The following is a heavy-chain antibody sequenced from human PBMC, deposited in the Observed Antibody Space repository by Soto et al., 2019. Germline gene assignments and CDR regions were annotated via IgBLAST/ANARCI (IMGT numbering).Heavy chain of an antibody. CDR2: IKQDESEK. CDR3: ARGGGSGLRVLDY. Sequence: WGSLRLSCAASGFTFISFWMSFFRLSPGKGLEWVANIKQDESEKYCVDSVKGRFTISRDNAKNSLYLQMNSLRAEDTAMYYCARGGGSGLRVLDYWGQGTLVTVSS. J-gene: IGHJ4*02. CDR1: GFTFISFW. D-gene: IGHD3-3*01. V-gene: IGHV3-7*03.